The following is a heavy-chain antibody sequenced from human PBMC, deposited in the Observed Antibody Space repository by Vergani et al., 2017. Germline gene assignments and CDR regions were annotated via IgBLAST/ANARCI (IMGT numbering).Heavy chain of an antibody. J-gene: IGHJ3*01. CDR3: VHRLGYFDWDGAFDV. V-gene: IGHV2-5*01. D-gene: IGHD3-9*01. Sequence: QITLRESGPTLVKPTQTLTLTCTFSGFSLTTGGEGVGWIRQPPGRALDWLAFVYWNDDERYSPSLKSRVTITKDTSKNEVILTMATMDPVDTATYYCVHRLGYFDWDGAFDVSGPGTMVTVSS. CDR1: GFSLTTGGEG. CDR2: VYWNDDE.